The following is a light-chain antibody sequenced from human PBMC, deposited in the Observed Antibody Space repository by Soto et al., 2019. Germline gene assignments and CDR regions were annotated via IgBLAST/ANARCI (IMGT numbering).Light chain of an antibody. CDR3: QQYNTYWA. V-gene: IGKV1-5*03. CDR1: QSVSDW. CDR2: KAS. Sequence: QFTTALVTSVGDRVTITCRASQSVSDWLAWYQQKPGKAPKLLIYKASNLQSGVPSRFSGSGSGTEFTLTLRSLQPDDSATYYCQQYNTYWAFGQGTKVDI. J-gene: IGKJ1*01.